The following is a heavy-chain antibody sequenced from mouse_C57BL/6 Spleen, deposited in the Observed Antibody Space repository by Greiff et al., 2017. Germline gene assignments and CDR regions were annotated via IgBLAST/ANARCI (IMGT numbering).Heavy chain of an antibody. V-gene: IGHV1-18*01. Sequence: VQLQQSGPELVKPGASVKIPCKASGYTFTDYNMDWVKQSHGKSLEWIGDINPNNGGTIYNQKFKGKATLTVDKSSSTAYMELRSLTSADTAVYYCARRIPVLFYAMDYWGQGTSVTVSS. CDR3: ARRIPVLFYAMDY. CDR1: GYTFTDYN. D-gene: IGHD5-2*01. CDR2: INPNNGGT. J-gene: IGHJ4*01.